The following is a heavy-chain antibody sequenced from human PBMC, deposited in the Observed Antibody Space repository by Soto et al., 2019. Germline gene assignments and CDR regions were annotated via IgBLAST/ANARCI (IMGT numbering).Heavy chain of an antibody. CDR3: ARADKGLTGNNY. D-gene: IGHD1-20*01. CDR1: GGTFSSYA. V-gene: IGHV1-69*12. Sequence: QVQLVQSGAEVKKPGSSVKVSCKASGGTFSSYAISWVRQAPGLGLEWMGGIIPIFGTANYAQKFQGRVTITADESTSTAYMERSSLRSEDTAVYYCARADKGLTGNNYWGQGTLVTVSS. CDR2: IIPIFGTA. J-gene: IGHJ4*02.